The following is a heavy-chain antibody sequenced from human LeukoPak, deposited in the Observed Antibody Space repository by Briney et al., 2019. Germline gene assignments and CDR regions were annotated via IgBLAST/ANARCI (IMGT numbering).Heavy chain of an antibody. CDR2: IYHSGRT. Sequence: KPSQTLSLTCTVSGVSISSGGYYWTWIRQPPGKGLEWIGYIYHSGRTYYSPSLKSRVTISVDRSKNQFSLKLSSVTAADTAVYYCGTTDYYYYYMDVWGKGTTVTVS. CDR1: GVSISSGGYY. CDR3: GTTDYYYYYMDV. J-gene: IGHJ6*03. V-gene: IGHV4-30-2*01. D-gene: IGHD1-14*01.